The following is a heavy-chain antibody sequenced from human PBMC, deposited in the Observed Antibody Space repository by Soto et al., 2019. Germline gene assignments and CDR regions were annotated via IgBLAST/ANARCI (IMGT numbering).Heavy chain of an antibody. CDR1: GFACSDPY. CDR2: ISSRGSTI. Sequence: QVQLVESGGGLVKPGGSLRLSCAASGFACSDPYMSWIRQAPGKGLEWLSYISSRGSTIYYADSVKGRYTISRDNAKKSLYLQMDSRTADDTAVYYCARGGASVTTPFDYWGQGTQVTVSS. CDR3: ARGGASVTTPFDY. D-gene: IGHD4-17*01. J-gene: IGHJ4*02. V-gene: IGHV3-11*01.